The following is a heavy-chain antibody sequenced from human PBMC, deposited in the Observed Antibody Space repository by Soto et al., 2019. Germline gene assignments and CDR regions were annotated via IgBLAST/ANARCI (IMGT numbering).Heavy chain of an antibody. J-gene: IGHJ4*02. CDR2: INPNGGNT. CDR3: ARDLGGTTMTTNYFDY. CDR1: GYTFTRYY. Sequence: ASVKVSCKASGYTFTRYYMHWVRQAPGQGLEWMGIINPNGGNTNYAQKFQGRVTMTRDTSTSTFHMELSSLRSGDTAVYYCARDLGGTTMTTNYFDYWGQGTLVTVSS. D-gene: IGHD4-17*01. V-gene: IGHV1-46*03.